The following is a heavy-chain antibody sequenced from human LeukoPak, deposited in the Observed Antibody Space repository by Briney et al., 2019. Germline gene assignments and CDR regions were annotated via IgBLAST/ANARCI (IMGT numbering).Heavy chain of an antibody. CDR1: GGSFSGYY. V-gene: IGHV4-34*01. Sequence: SETLSLTCAVYGGSFSGYYWSWIRQPPGKGLEWLGEINHSGSTNYNPSLKSRVTISVDTSKNQFSLKLSSVTAADTAVYYCARHPLWFGELYGEPMNYYYYYMDVWGKGTTVTISS. D-gene: IGHD3-10*01. CDR2: INHSGST. CDR3: ARHPLWFGELYGEPMNYYYYYMDV. J-gene: IGHJ6*03.